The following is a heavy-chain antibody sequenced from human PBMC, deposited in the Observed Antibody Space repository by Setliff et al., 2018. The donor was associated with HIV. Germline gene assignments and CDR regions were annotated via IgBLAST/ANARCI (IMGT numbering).Heavy chain of an antibody. Sequence: PSETLSLTCTVSGGSISSGSYYWSWIRQPAGKGLEWIGRIYTSGSTNYNPSLKSRVTISVDTSKNLFSLKMSSVTAADTAIYYCARGSSGSDRTEYDDAFDIWGQGTVVTVSS. CDR2: IYTSGST. CDR1: GGSISSGSYY. J-gene: IGHJ3*02. CDR3: ARGSSGSDRTEYDDAFDI. V-gene: IGHV4-61*02. D-gene: IGHD3-22*01.